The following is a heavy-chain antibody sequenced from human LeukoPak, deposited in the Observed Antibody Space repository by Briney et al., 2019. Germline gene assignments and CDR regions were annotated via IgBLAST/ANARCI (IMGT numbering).Heavy chain of an antibody. Sequence: PGGSLRPSCAASGFTFSSYAMHWVRQAPGKGLEYVSAISSYGGSTYYANSVKGRFTISRDNSKNTLYLQMGSLRAEDMAVYYCARGSSVGKQLPNEYLGQGTLVSASS. J-gene: IGHJ4*02. CDR1: GFTFSSYA. CDR2: ISSYGGST. V-gene: IGHV3-64*01. CDR3: ARGSSVGKQLPNEY. D-gene: IGHD6-13*01.